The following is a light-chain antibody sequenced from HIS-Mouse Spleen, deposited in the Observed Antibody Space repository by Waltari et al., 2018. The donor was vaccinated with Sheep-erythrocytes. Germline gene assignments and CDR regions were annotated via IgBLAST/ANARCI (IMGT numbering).Light chain of an antibody. Sequence: SYELTQPPSVSVSPGQTASITCSGDTWGDKYACWYQQKPGQSPVLVIYQDSKRPSGIPERFSGSNSGNTATLTISGTQAMDEADYYCQAWDSSVVFGGGTKLTVL. CDR2: QDS. J-gene: IGLJ2*01. CDR1: TWGDKY. V-gene: IGLV3-1*01. CDR3: QAWDSSVV.